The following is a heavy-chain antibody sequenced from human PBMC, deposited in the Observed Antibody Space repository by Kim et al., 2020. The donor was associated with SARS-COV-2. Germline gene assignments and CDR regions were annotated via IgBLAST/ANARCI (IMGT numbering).Heavy chain of an antibody. CDR1: GGTFSSYA. Sequence: SVKVSCKASGGTFSSYAISWVRQAPGQGLEWMGGIIPIFGTANYAQKFQGRVTITADESTSTAYMELSILRSEDTAVYYCARDGSRDGYNYYYYGMDVWGQGTTVTVSS. CDR3: ARDGSRDGYNYYYYGMDV. D-gene: IGHD5-12*01. J-gene: IGHJ6*02. CDR2: IIPIFGTA. V-gene: IGHV1-69*13.